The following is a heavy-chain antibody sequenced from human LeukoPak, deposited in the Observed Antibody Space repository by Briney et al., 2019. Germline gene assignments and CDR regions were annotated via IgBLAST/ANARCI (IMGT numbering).Heavy chain of an antibody. D-gene: IGHD5-24*01. CDR1: GGSISSSSYY. J-gene: IGHJ4*02. Sequence: SETLSLTCTVSGGSISSSSYYWGWIRQPPGKGLEWIGSIYYSGSTYYNPSLKSRVTISVDTSKNQFSLKLSSVTAADTAVYYCARVMRDGYNYYYFDYWGQGTLVTVSS. CDR3: ARVMRDGYNYYYFDY. CDR2: IYYSGST. V-gene: IGHV4-39*07.